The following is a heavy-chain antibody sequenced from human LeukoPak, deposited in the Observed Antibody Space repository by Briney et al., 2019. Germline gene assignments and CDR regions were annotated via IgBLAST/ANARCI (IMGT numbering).Heavy chain of an antibody. Sequence: GGSLRLSCAASGFTFDDYAMHWVRQAPGKGLEWVSGISWNSGSIGYADSVKGRFTTSRDNAKNSLYLQMNSLRAEDTALYYCAKSQFQYGENVDYWGQGTLVTVSS. J-gene: IGHJ4*02. CDR2: ISWNSGSI. CDR1: GFTFDDYA. D-gene: IGHD7-27*01. V-gene: IGHV3-9*01. CDR3: AKSQFQYGENVDY.